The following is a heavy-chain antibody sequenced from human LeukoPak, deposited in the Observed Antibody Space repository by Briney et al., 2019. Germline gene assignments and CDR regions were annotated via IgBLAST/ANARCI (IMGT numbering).Heavy chain of an antibody. Sequence: GGSLRLSCAAYGFTLDDYAMHWVRHDPGKGMEWVSGIRWNSGSIVYADSVKGRFTSSRDNAKNSQYLQMNSLRAEDIALYYCAKDGGYSGYDHFDYWGQGTLVTVSS. CDR1: GFTLDDYA. CDR3: AKDGGYSGYDHFDY. D-gene: IGHD5-12*01. CDR2: IRWNSGSI. V-gene: IGHV3-9*03. J-gene: IGHJ4*02.